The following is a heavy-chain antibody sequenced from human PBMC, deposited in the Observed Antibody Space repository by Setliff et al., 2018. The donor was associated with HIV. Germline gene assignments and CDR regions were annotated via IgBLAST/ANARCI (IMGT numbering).Heavy chain of an antibody. J-gene: IGHJ6*02. CDR2: IKSQTDGGTI. CDR1: GFIFANAH. Sequence: GGSLRLSCTASGFIFANAHMDWVRQAPGKGLEWVARIKSQTDGGTIDYAAPVKDRFTISRDDSKSTLYLQMNSLKSEDTALYYCAKDREYGSGRTDYYYYYGMDVWGQGTTVTVSS. V-gene: IGHV3-15*01. CDR3: AKDREYGSGRTDYYYYYGMDV. D-gene: IGHD3-10*01.